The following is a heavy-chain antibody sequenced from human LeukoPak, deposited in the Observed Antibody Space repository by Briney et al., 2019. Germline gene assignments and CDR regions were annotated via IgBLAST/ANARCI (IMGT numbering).Heavy chain of an antibody. CDR3: AKDFVVVPGNVNYFDY. CDR1: GFTFSSYW. J-gene: IGHJ4*02. D-gene: IGHD2-21*02. CDR2: ISGSGDNT. Sequence: GGSLRLSCAASGFTFSSYWMSWVRQAPGKGLEWVSAISGSGDNTYYADSVKGRFTVSRDNSKNTLYVQMKSLRAEDTAVYYCAKDFVVVPGNVNYFDYWGQGTLVTVSS. V-gene: IGHV3-23*01.